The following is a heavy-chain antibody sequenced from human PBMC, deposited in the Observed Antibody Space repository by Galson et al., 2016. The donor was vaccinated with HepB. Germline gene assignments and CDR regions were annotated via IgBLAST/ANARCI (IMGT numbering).Heavy chain of an antibody. CDR1: GGSISSDY. J-gene: IGHJ4*02. D-gene: IGHD2-15*01. CDR2: IYYSGST. Sequence: SETLSLTCTVSGGSISSDYWSWFRQAPGKGLELIGHIYYSGSTNYNPSLKSRVTISAGSNEFSLKLTSFTASDTAVYYCARVPYCSGRTCLARYFDYRGRGILVTVSS. V-gene: IGHV4-59*01. CDR3: ARVPYCSGRTCLARYFDY.